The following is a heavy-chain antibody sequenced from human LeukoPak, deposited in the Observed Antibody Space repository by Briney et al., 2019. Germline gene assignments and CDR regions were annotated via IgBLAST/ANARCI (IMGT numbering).Heavy chain of an antibody. CDR1: GGTFSSYA. V-gene: IGHV1-69*13. CDR2: TIPIFGTA. D-gene: IGHD5-12*01. Sequence: ASVKVSCKASGGTFSSYAISWVRQAPGQGLEWMGGTIPIFGTANYAQKFQGRITITADESTSTAYMELSSLRSEDTAVYYCARDQGFSRVDFYGVDVWGKGTTVTVSS. CDR3: ARDQGFSRVDFYGVDV. J-gene: IGHJ6*04.